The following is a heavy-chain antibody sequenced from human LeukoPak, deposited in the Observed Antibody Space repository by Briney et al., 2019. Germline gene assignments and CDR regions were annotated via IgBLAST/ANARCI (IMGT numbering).Heavy chain of an antibody. D-gene: IGHD6-19*01. CDR1: GYTFTNYG. CDR2: INTYNGNT. CDR3: ARNSHGYGSGWQQFNFDY. Sequence: ASVKVSCKASGYTFTNYGITWVRQAPGQGLEWMGWINTYNGNTNYAQRLQGRVTMTTDTSTSTAYMELRGLRSDDTAIYYCARNSHGYGSGWQQFNFDYWGQGTLVTVS. J-gene: IGHJ4*02. V-gene: IGHV1-18*01.